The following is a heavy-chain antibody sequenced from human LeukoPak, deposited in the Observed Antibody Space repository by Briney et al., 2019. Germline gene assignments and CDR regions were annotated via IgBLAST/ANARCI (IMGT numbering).Heavy chain of an antibody. CDR2: IGTAGDT. D-gene: IGHD6-19*01. J-gene: IGHJ6*02. CDR3: ARGNNSSGWYGMLGYYYYGMDV. Sequence: PGGSLRPSCAASGFTFSSYDMHWVRQATGKGLEWVSAIGTAGDTYYPGSVKGRFTISRENAKNSLYLQMNSLRAGDTAVYYCARGNNSSGWYGMLGYYYYGMDVWGQGTTVTVSS. V-gene: IGHV3-13*01. CDR1: GFTFSSYD.